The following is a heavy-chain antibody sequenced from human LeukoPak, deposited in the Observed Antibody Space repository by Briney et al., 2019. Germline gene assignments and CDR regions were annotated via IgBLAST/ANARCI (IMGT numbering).Heavy chain of an antibody. D-gene: IGHD3-22*01. J-gene: IGHJ4*02. CDR2: INPNSGGT. CDR3: ARGPRHTHYYDSSGYYIPFDY. Sequence: PGASVKVSCKASGYTFTGYYMHWVRQAPGQGLEWMGWINPNSGGTNYAQKFQGRVTMTRDTSISTAYMELSRLRSDDTAVYYCARGPRHTHYYDSSGYYIPFDYWGQGTLVTVSS. CDR1: GYTFTGYY. V-gene: IGHV1-2*02.